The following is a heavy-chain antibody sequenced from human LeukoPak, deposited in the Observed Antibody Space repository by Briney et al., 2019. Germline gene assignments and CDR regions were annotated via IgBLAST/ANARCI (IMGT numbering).Heavy chain of an antibody. CDR1: GFTFSSYA. J-gene: IGHJ4*02. CDR3: ARSGSLTAFDY. Sequence: GGSLRLSCAASGFTFSSYAMHWVRQAPGKGVEWVAVISYDGSNKYYADSVKGRFTISRDNSKNTLYLQMNSLRAEDTAVYYCARSGSLTAFDYWGQGTLVTVSS. CDR2: ISYDGSNK. D-gene: IGHD1-26*01. V-gene: IGHV3-30-3*01.